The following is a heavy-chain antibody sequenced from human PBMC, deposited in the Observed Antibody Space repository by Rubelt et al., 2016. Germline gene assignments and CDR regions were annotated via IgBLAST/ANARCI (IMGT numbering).Heavy chain of an antibody. CDR3: ARDDSNSRVVDFDY. V-gene: IGHV3-74*01. CDR1: GFTFSSYS. Sequence: GSLRLSCEASGFTFSSYSMHWVRQDPGKGLVWVSRINGDGSSTSYADSVKGRFTISRDNAKNTLYLQMNSLRAEDTAVYYCARDDSNSRVVDFDYWGQGTPVTVSS. D-gene: IGHD6-13*01. J-gene: IGHJ4*02. CDR2: INGDGSST.